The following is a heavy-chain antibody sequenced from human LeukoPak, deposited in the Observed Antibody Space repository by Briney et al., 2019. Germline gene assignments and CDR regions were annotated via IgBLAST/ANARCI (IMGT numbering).Heavy chain of an antibody. Sequence: GGSLRLSCAASGFTFSSYGMHWVRQAPGKGLEWVAVISYDGSNKYYADSVKGRFTISRDNSKNTLYLQMNSLRADDTAVYYCAKGPPFDYWGQGTLVTVSS. CDR2: ISYDGSNK. V-gene: IGHV3-30*18. J-gene: IGHJ4*02. CDR1: GFTFSSYG. CDR3: AKGPPFDY.